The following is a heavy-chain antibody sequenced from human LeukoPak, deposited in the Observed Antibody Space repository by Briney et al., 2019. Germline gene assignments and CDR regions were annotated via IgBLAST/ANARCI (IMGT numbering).Heavy chain of an antibody. J-gene: IGHJ5*02. CDR2: IYHSGST. Sequence: SETLSLTCAVSGYSISSGYYWGWIRQPPGKGLEWIGSIYHSGSTYYNPSLKSRVTISVGTSKNQFSLKLSSVTAADTAVYYCARAFVVVVPAANWFDPWGQGTLVTVSS. CDR3: ARAFVVVVPAANWFDP. CDR1: GYSISSGYY. D-gene: IGHD2-2*01. V-gene: IGHV4-38-2*01.